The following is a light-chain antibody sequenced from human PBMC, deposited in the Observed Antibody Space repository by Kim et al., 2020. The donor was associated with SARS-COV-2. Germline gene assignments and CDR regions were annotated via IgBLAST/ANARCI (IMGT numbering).Light chain of an antibody. J-gene: IGKJ1*01. CDR1: QLVSSS. CDR2: RTS. CDR3: QQYHNWPWT. Sequence: EIVMTQSPATLSVSPGERATLSCRASQLVSSSALAWYQHKPGHSPSLLIYRTSTRATGVPARFSGSRSGTEFTLTISSLQSEDFAIYYCQQYHNWPWTFGQGTKVDIK. V-gene: IGKV3-15*01.